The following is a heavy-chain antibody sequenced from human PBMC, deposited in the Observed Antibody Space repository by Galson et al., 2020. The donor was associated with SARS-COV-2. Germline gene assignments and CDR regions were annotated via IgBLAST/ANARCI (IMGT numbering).Heavy chain of an antibody. V-gene: IGHV4-38-2*02. CDR2: VYPSGTT. CDR1: GYSVSTTNY. Sequence: SETLSLTCNVSGYSVSTTNYWGWVRQPPGRGLEWIGRVYPSGTTYYNPSLKSRVTISVDTSKNQFSLRLDSVTAADTALYYCARQGVNMIVLVTVPGWYFDLWGRGTLVTVSS. J-gene: IGHJ2*01. CDR3: ARQGVNMIVLVTVPGWYFDL. D-gene: IGHD3-22*01.